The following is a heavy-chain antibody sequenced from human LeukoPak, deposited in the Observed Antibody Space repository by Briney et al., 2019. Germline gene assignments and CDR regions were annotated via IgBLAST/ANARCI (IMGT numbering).Heavy chain of an antibody. V-gene: IGHV1-2*02. CDR2: INPNSGGT. J-gene: IGHJ4*02. CDR1: GYTFTGYY. Sequence: ASVKVSCKASGYTFTGYYMHWVRQAPGQGLEWMGWINPNSGGTNYAQKFQGGVTMTRDTSISTAYMELSRLRSDDTAVYYCATFGVVIIGSRYFDYWGQGTLVTVSS. D-gene: IGHD3-3*01. CDR3: ATFGVVIIGSRYFDY.